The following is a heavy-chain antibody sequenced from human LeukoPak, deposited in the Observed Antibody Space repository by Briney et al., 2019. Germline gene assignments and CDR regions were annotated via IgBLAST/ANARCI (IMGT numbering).Heavy chain of an antibody. V-gene: IGHV3-23*01. CDR3: AKRATDDFWSGYYSRSHPYYYFDY. CDR1: GFTFSSYA. CDR2: ISGSGGST. D-gene: IGHD3-3*01. Sequence: GGSLRLSCAASGFTFSSYAMSWVRQAPGKGLEWVSAISGSGGSTYYADSVKGRFTISRDNSKNTLYLQMNSLRAEDTAVYCCAKRATDDFWSGYYSRSHPYYYFDYWGQGTLVTVSS. J-gene: IGHJ4*02.